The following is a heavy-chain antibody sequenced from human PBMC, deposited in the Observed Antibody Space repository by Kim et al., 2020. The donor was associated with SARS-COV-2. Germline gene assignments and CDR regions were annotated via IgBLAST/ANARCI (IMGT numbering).Heavy chain of an antibody. CDR2: INTNTGNP. J-gene: IGHJ6*02. V-gene: IGHV7-4-1*02. D-gene: IGHD2-15*01. Sequence: ASVKVSCKASGYTFTSYAMNWVRQAPGQGLEWMGWINTNTGNPTYAQGFTGRFVFSLDTSVSTAYLQISSLKAEDTAVYYCARGGIVVVVAGEGYGMDVWGQGTTVTVSS. CDR1: GYTFTSYA. CDR3: ARGGIVVVVAGEGYGMDV.